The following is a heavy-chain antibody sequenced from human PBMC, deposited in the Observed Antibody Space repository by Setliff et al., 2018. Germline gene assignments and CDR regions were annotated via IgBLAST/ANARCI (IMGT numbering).Heavy chain of an antibody. D-gene: IGHD4-17*01. CDR3: ARESVEMTTSTRSGFDY. V-gene: IGHV1-2*02. Sequence: RASVKVSCKTSPYSFSGYYIHWVRQAPGQGLEWMGWINTNSGDTRYAQKFQGRVTMTRDTSISTAYMEVSRLRSEDTAVYHCARESVEMTTSTRSGFDYWGQGTLVTVS. CDR2: INTNSGDT. CDR1: PYSFSGYY. J-gene: IGHJ4*02.